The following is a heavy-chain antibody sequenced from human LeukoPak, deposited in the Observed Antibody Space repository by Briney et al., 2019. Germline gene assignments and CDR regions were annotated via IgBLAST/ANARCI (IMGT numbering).Heavy chain of an antibody. D-gene: IGHD3/OR15-3a*01. CDR3: AKHFCTGLDCSLFDS. CDR2: IRGAVETT. J-gene: IGHJ4*02. CDR1: GFTMSHYG. Sequence: PGGSLRLSCAASGFTMSHYGVSWVRQAPGKGLEWISGIRGAVETTHYADSVKGRFIISRDDSKNALSLQLNSLRPEDTALYYCAKHFCTGLDCSLFDSWGQGTLVTVSS. V-gene: IGHV3-23*01.